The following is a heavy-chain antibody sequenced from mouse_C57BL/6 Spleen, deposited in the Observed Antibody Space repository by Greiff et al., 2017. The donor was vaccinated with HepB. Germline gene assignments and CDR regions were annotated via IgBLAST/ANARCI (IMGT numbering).Heavy chain of an antibody. CDR3: ARGDTTVVRSRYFDV. Sequence: VKLVESGAELARPGASVKLSCKASGYTFTSYGISWVKQRTGQGLEWIGEIYPRSGNTYYNEKFKGKATLTADKSSSTAYMELRSLTSEDSAVYFCARGDTTVVRSRYFDVWGTGTTVTVSS. CDR1: GYTFTSYG. V-gene: IGHV1-81*01. D-gene: IGHD1-1*01. CDR2: IYPRSGNT. J-gene: IGHJ1*03.